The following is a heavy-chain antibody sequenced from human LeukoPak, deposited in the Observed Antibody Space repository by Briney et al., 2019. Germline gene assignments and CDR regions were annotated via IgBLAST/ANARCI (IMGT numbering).Heavy chain of an antibody. V-gene: IGHV4-59*01. CDR1: GGSISSYY. D-gene: IGHD4-23*01. CDR3: ARERLGDYGANSAFDY. CDR2: IYYRGST. Sequence: SESLSLTCKVSGGSISSYYWSWIRRPPGQGLEWIGYIYYRGSTKYKPTIKSRVTISVDTSKNQFSLKLSSVTAADTAVYYCARERLGDYGANSAFDYWGQGTLVTVSS. J-gene: IGHJ4*02.